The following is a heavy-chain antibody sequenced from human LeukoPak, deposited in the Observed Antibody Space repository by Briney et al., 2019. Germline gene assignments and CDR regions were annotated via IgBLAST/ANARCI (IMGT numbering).Heavy chain of an antibody. CDR1: GFTFSSYW. V-gene: IGHV3-7*03. CDR3: TRDPRLADY. J-gene: IGHJ4*02. Sequence: PGGSLRLSCAASGFTFSSYWMSWVRQAPGKGLESVANIKEDGSEKYYVDSVKGRFTISRDNAKNSLYLQVNSLRAEDTAVYYCTRDPRLADYWGQGTLVTVSS. CDR2: IKEDGSEK.